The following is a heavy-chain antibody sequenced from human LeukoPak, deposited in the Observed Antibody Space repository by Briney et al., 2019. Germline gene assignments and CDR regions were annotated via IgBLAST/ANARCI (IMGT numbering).Heavy chain of an antibody. Sequence: LRLSCAASGFTFSSYSMNWIRQPPGKGLEWIGYIYYSGSTYYNPSLKSRVTISVDTSKNQFSLKLSSVTAADTAVYYCARGGRYYDSSGYISSDAFDIWGQGTMVTVSS. CDR2: IYYSGST. CDR3: ARGGRYYDSSGYISSDAFDI. J-gene: IGHJ3*02. CDR1: GFTFSSYS. V-gene: IGHV4-30-4*08. D-gene: IGHD3-22*01.